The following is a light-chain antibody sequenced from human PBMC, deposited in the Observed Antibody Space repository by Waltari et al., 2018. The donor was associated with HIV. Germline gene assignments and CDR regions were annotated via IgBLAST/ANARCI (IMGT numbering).Light chain of an antibody. Sequence: EVVLTQSPGTLSLSPGERATLSCRASQSVSSNYLAWYQQKPGQAPRLLIYDASSSATGIPDRFSGSGSGTDFTLTISRLEPEDFVIYYCQQYGGSPPITFGQGTRLEIK. J-gene: IGKJ5*01. CDR2: DAS. CDR3: QQYGGSPPIT. CDR1: QSVSSNY. V-gene: IGKV3-20*01.